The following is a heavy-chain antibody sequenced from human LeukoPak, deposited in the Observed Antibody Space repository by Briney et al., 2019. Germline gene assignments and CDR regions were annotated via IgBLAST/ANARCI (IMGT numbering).Heavy chain of an antibody. CDR3: ARDPYYYDSSGYYHLNYYFDY. J-gene: IGHJ4*02. Sequence: ASVKVSCKASGNTFTGNGINWVRQAPGQGLEWMGGISADNGHTNYAQKFQGRVTLTTDTSTTTAYMELKSLRSDDTAVYYCARDPYYYDSSGYYHLNYYFDYWGQGTLVTVSS. CDR2: ISADNGHT. CDR1: GNTFTGNG. D-gene: IGHD3-22*01. V-gene: IGHV1-18*01.